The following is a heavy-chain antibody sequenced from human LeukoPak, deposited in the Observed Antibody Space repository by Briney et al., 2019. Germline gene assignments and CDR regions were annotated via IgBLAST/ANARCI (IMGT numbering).Heavy chain of an antibody. V-gene: IGHV3-33*01. D-gene: IGHD2-15*01. CDR3: ARDVISGGSYVIGI. CDR2: IWYDGSNK. J-gene: IGHJ3*02. CDR1: GFTFSSYG. Sequence: GGSLRLSCAASGFTFSSYGMHWVRQAPGKGLEWVAVIWYDGSNKYYADSVKGRFTISRDNSKNTLYLQMNSLGAEDTAVYYCARDVISGGSYVIGIWGQGTMVTVSS.